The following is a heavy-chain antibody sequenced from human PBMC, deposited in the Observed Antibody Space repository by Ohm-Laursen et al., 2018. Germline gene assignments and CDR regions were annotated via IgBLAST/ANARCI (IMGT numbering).Heavy chain of an antibody. CDR3: ARGRYGSDWAFDY. CDR1: GFTFSSYS. V-gene: IGHV3-7*01. D-gene: IGHD6-19*01. J-gene: IGHJ4*02. Sequence: LRLSCTASGFTFSSYSMNWVRQAPGKGLEWVANIKQDGGQQYYVDSVKGRFTISRDNAKNSLYLQMNSLRAEDTAVYYCARGRYGSDWAFDYWGQGTLVTVSS. CDR2: IKQDGGQQ.